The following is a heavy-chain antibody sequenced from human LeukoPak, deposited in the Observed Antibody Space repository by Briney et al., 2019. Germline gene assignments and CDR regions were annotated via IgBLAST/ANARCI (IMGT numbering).Heavy chain of an antibody. CDR2: IYYSGST. CDR1: GGSISSYY. V-gene: IGHV4-59*01. CDR3: ARVTFWSGYSLFDY. D-gene: IGHD3-3*01. Sequence: PSETLSLTCTVSGGSISSYYWSWIRQPPGKGLEWIGYIYYSGSTNYNPSLKSRVTISVDTFKNQFSLKLSSVTAADTAVYYCARVTFWSGYSLFDYWGQGTLVTVSS. J-gene: IGHJ4*02.